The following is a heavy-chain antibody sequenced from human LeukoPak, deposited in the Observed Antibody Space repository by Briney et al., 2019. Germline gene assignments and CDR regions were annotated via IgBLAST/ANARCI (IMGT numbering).Heavy chain of an antibody. CDR2: IKHDGSEK. CDR1: TFTFSNYW. D-gene: IGHD5-12*01. V-gene: IGHV3-7*01. CDR3: ARDRGLSGYDLCDY. Sequence: GGSLRLSCAASTFTFSNYWMNWVRQAPGKGPEWVATIKHDGSEKHYVDSVEGRFTISRDNAMNSLYLQMNSLRAEDTAVYYCARDRGLSGYDLCDYWGQGTLVTVSS. J-gene: IGHJ4*02.